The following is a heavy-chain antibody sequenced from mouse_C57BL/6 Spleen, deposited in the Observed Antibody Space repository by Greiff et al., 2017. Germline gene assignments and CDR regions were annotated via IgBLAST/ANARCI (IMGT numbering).Heavy chain of an antibody. V-gene: IGHV1-80*01. J-gene: IGHJ2*01. CDR2: IYPGDGDT. CDR1: GYAFSSYW. Sequence: QVQLKQSGAELVKPGASVKISCKASGYAFSSYWMNWVKQRPGKGLEWIGQIYPGDGDTNYNGTFKGKATLTADKSSSTAYMQRSSLTSEDSAVYFCARGGFTAQALYYFDYWGQGTTLTVSS. CDR3: ARGGFTAQALYYFDY. D-gene: IGHD3-2*02.